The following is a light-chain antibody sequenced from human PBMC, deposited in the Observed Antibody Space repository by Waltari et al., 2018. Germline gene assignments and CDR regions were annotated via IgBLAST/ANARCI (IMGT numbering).Light chain of an antibody. J-gene: IGKJ2*01. V-gene: IGKV1-39*01. CDR3: QQSFTTPT. CDR2: TAS. CDR1: QSIDTF. Sequence: DIQMTQSPSSLSASVGGRVAITCRASQSIDTFLNWYQQRPGKAPKVLIYTASTLGSGVPSRFSGSGSGTNFTLIIDSLQPEDFATYYSQQSFTTPTFGQGTKLEIK.